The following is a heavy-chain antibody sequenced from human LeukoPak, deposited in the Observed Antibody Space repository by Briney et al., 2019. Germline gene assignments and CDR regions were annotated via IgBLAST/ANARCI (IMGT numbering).Heavy chain of an antibody. CDR1: GFSFSSYG. CDR2: IRYDGNVK. CDR3: AKDWRAAAAFCDY. Sequence: PGGSLRLSCAASGFSFSSYGMHWVRQAPGKGLEWVAFIRYDGNVKHYADSVKGRFTISRVNSKNTVYLHMNTLRADDTAVYYCAKDWRAAAAFCDYWGQGTLVTVSS. D-gene: IGHD6-13*01. V-gene: IGHV3-30*02. J-gene: IGHJ4*02.